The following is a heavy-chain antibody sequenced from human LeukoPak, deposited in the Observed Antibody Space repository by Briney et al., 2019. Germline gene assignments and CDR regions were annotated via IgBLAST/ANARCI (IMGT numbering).Heavy chain of an antibody. CDR3: ARVLSYYYDSSGYPDY. CDR2: ISSSSSYI. V-gene: IGHV3-21*01. Sequence: GGSLRLSCAASGFTFSSYSMDWVRQAPGKGLEWVSSISSSSSYIYYADSVKGRFTISRDNAKNSLYLQMSSLRAEDTAVYYCARVLSYYYDSSGYPDYWGQGTLVTVSS. J-gene: IGHJ4*02. D-gene: IGHD3-22*01. CDR1: GFTFSSYS.